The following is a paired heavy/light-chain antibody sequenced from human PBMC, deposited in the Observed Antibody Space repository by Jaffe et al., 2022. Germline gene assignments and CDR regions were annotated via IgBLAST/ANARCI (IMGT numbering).Heavy chain of an antibody. CDR1: GGSISSGNYY. V-gene: IGHV4-61*02. Sequence: QVQLQESGPGLVKPSQTLSLTCTVSGGSISSGNYYWNWIRQPAGKGLEWIGRIYTSGITNYNPSLKSRVTISIDTSKNQFTLNLSSVTVADTAVYYCVRDVAVSGQFDYWGQGTLVTVSS. D-gene: IGHD6-19*01. CDR3: VRDVAVSGQFDY. J-gene: IGHJ4*02. CDR2: IYTSGIT.
Light chain of an antibody. CDR1: QSIGSN. CDR2: GAS. J-gene: IGKJ2*01. CDR3: QQSYITPRT. V-gene: IGKV1-39*01. Sequence: DIQMTQSPSSLSASVGDRVTITCRASQSIGSNLNWYQQKPGKAPTLLIYGASSLQSGVPSSFSGSGSGTDFTLTISSLQPEDFATYYCQQSYITPRTFGQGTKVEIK.